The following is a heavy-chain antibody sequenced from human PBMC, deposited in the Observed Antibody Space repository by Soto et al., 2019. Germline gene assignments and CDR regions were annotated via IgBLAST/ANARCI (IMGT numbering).Heavy chain of an antibody. CDR1: GYTFTSYY. CDR2: INPSGGST. J-gene: IGHJ4*02. V-gene: IGHV1-46*01. CDR3: ARDLTQRDYFDY. D-gene: IGHD7-27*01. Sequence: ASVKVSCKASGYTFTSYYMHWVRQAPGQGLEWMGIINPSGGSTSYAQKFQGRVTMTRDTSTSTVYMGLSSLRSEDTAVYYCARDLTQRDYFDYWGQGTLVTVSS.